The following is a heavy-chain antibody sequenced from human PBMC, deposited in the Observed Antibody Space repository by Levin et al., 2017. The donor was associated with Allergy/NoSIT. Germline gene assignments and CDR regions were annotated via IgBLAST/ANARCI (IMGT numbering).Heavy chain of an antibody. Sequence: SETLSLTCTVSGGSISSSSYYWGWIRQPPGKGLEWIGSIYYSGSTYYNPSLKSRVTISVDTSKNQFSLKLSSVTAADTAVYYCARRAAAYDYWGQGTLVTVSS. CDR3: ARRAAAYDY. D-gene: IGHD6-13*01. CDR1: GGSISSSSYY. J-gene: IGHJ4*02. V-gene: IGHV4-39*01. CDR2: IYYSGST.